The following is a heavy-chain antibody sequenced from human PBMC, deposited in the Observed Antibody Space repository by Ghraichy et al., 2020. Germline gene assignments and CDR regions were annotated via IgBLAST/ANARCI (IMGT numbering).Heavy chain of an antibody. CDR1: GGSISSYY. Sequence: ESLNISCTVSGGSISSYYWSWIRQPPGKGLEWIGYIYYSGSTNYNPSLKSRVTISVDTSKNQFSLKLSSVTAADTAVYYCARGGATNFDYWGQEPWSPSPQ. J-gene: IGHJ4*01. V-gene: IGHV4-59*01. CDR2: IYYSGST. D-gene: IGHD1-26*01. CDR3: ARGGATNFDY.